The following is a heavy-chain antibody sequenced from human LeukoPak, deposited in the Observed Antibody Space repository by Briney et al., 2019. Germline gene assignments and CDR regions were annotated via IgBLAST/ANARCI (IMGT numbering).Heavy chain of an antibody. J-gene: IGHJ4*02. Sequence: PSQTLSLTCTVSGGSINSGGYYWSWIRQPPGKGLECISYFYHSGSSYYNPSLKSRVSISVDSSKNQFSLKLNSVTAADTAVYYCARGAVGAAFDYWGQGTLVTVSS. D-gene: IGHD1-26*01. CDR1: GGSINSGGYY. CDR2: FYHSGSS. V-gene: IGHV4-30-2*01. CDR3: ARGAVGAAFDY.